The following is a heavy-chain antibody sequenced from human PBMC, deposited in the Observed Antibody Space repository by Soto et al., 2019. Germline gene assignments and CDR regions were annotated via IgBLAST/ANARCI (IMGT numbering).Heavy chain of an antibody. Sequence: PSETLSLTCTVSGGSISSGGYYWSWIRQHPGKGLEWIGYIYYSGRTYYNPSLKSRVTISVDASKSHFSLKLSSATAADTAVYYCATDFGSSWYYFYYWGQGTLVTIAS. V-gene: IGHV4-31*03. CDR1: GGSISSGGYY. CDR2: IYYSGRT. D-gene: IGHD6-13*01. J-gene: IGHJ4*02. CDR3: ATDFGSSWYYFYY.